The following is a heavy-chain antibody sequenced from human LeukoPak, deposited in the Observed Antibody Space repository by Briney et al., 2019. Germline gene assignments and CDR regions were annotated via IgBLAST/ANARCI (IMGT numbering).Heavy chain of an antibody. CDR2: IYYSGST. Sequence: SETLSLTCTVSGGSISSYYWSWIRQPPGKGLEWIGYIYYSGSTNYNPSLKSRVTISVDTSKNQFSLKLSSVTAADTAVYYCARDSSGYYETNWYFNLWGRGTLVTVSS. CDR1: GGSISSYY. D-gene: IGHD3-22*01. J-gene: IGHJ2*01. V-gene: IGHV4-59*01. CDR3: ARDSSGYYETNWYFNL.